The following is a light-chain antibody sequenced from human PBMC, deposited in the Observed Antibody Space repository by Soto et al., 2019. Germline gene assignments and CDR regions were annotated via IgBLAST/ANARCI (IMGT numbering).Light chain of an antibody. CDR1: QGVSTY. Sequence: EIVVTQSPATLSLSPGERATLSCRTSQGVSTYLAWYQQKPGQAPRLLIADASNRATGIPARFSGSGSGTDFTLTISSLEPEDSAVYYCQHRNNWPFTFGPGTKVDF. CDR2: DAS. V-gene: IGKV3-11*01. CDR3: QHRNNWPFT. J-gene: IGKJ3*01.